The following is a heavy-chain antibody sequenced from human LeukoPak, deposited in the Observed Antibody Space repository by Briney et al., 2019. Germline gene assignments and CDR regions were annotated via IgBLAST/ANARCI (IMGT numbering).Heavy chain of an antibody. CDR3: AKGIAAAGHNWFDP. J-gene: IGHJ5*02. Sequence: PGGSLRLSCAASGFTFSSYAMSWVRQAPGKGLEWVSAISGSGGSTYYADSVKGRFTISRDNSKNTLYLQMNSLRAEDTAVYYYAKGIAAAGHNWFDPWGQGTLVTVSS. CDR1: GFTFSSYA. V-gene: IGHV3-23*01. CDR2: ISGSGGST. D-gene: IGHD6-13*01.